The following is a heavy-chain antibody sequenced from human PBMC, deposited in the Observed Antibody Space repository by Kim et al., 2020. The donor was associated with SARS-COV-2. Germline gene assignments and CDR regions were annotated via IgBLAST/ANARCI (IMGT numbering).Heavy chain of an antibody. Sequence: GGSLRLSCAASGFTFSSYAMHWVRQAPGKGLEWVAAISYGGSNTYYAESVKGRFTISRDNSKNTLFLQMNSLRAEDTAVYYCARDKGQQLVQGSLIFDYCGQRALVTVSS. CDR2: ISYGGSNT. D-gene: IGHD6-13*01. J-gene: IGHJ4*02. CDR1: GFTFSSYA. V-gene: IGHV3-30-3*01. CDR3: ARDKGQQLVQGSLIFDY.